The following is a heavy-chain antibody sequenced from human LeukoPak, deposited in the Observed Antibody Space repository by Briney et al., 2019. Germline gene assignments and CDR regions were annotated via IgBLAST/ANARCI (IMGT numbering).Heavy chain of an antibody. CDR2: ISGSGGST. Sequence: GGSLRLSCAASGFTFSSYGMSWVRQAPGKGLEWVSVISGSGGSTYYADSVKGRFTISRDNSKNTLYLQMNSLRAEDTAVYYCAKSSGWFHYFDYWGQGTLVTVSS. CDR1: GFTFSSYG. V-gene: IGHV3-23*01. CDR3: AKSSGWFHYFDY. D-gene: IGHD6-19*01. J-gene: IGHJ4*02.